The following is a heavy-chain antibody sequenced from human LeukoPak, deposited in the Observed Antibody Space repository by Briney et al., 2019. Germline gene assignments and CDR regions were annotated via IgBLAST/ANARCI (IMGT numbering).Heavy chain of an antibody. Sequence: ASVKVSCKASGGTFSSYAISWVRQAPGQGLEWMGGIIPFFGTAIYAQKFQGRVTITADKSTSTAYMELSSLRSEDTAVYYCAGGTRVYKWNLGFDPWGQGTLVTVSS. CDR3: AGGTRVYKWNLGFDP. J-gene: IGHJ5*02. V-gene: IGHV1-69*06. CDR2: IIPFFGTA. D-gene: IGHD1-7*01. CDR1: GGTFSSYA.